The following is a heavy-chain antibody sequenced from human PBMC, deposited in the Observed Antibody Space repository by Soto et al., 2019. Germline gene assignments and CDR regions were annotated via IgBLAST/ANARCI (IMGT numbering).Heavy chain of an antibody. Sequence: QVQLVESGGGLVKPGGSLRLSCAASGFIFSDYYMTWIRQAPGKGLEWVSFISSSSSYTNYEDSVKGRFTISRDNAKNSLYLQMNSLKAEDTAVYYCARARRGSGNWFDSWGQGTLVTVSS. V-gene: IGHV3-11*05. D-gene: IGHD3-10*01. CDR3: ARARRGSGNWFDS. CDR2: ISSSSSYT. J-gene: IGHJ5*01. CDR1: GFIFSDYY.